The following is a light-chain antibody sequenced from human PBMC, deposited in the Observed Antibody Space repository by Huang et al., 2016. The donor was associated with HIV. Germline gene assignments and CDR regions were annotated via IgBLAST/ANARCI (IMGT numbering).Light chain of an antibody. Sequence: ELVMTQSPATLSVSPGERATLSCRARQSVRSNLAWYSQKPGQAPRLLIYGASTRATGIPDRFSGSGSGTEFALTISSLQSEDFAVYYCQQYNYWPPWTFGQGTKVEIK. J-gene: IGKJ1*01. CDR3: QQYNYWPPWT. CDR2: GAS. CDR1: QSVRSN. V-gene: IGKV3-15*01.